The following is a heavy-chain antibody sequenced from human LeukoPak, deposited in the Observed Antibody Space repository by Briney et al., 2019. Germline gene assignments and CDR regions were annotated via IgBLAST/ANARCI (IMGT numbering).Heavy chain of an antibody. D-gene: IGHD5-18*01. CDR1: GASISGYY. CDR3: ARLRGYSYGDFDY. V-gene: IGHV4-59*01. CDR2: IYYTGST. J-gene: IGHJ4*02. Sequence: PSETLSLTCTVSGASISGYYWSWVRQPPGKGLEWIGYIYYTGSTNYNPSLKSRVTISLDASKNQFSLKLTSVTAADTAVYYCARLRGYSYGDFDYGGQGTLVTVSS.